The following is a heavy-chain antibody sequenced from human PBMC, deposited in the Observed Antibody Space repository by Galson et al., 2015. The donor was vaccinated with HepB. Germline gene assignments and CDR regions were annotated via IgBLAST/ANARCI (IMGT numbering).Heavy chain of an antibody. D-gene: IGHD3-22*01. CDR2: ISSSSIYI. Sequence: SLRLSCAASGFSFSSYSMNWVRQAPGKGLEWVSAISSSSIYIYQADSVKGRFTTSRDNAKNSLYLQMNSLRAEDTAVYYCARGKYDSGTDSCFDYWGQGTLVTVS. CDR1: GFSFSSYS. CDR3: ARGKYDSGTDSCFDY. V-gene: IGHV3-21*01. J-gene: IGHJ4*02.